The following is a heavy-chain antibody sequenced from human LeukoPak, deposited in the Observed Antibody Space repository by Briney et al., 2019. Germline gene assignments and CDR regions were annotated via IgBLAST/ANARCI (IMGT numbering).Heavy chain of an antibody. CDR1: GFTFSSYG. V-gene: IGHV3-23*01. CDR2: ITGSGGST. D-gene: IGHD5-12*01. J-gene: IGHJ4*02. Sequence: GGSLRLSCAASGFTFSSYGMSWVRQAPGKGLEWVSGITGSGGSTNYADSVKGRFTISRDNPKNTLYLQMNSLRAEDTAVYYCAKDRQSSGYDPNFDYWGQGTLVTVSS. CDR3: AKDRQSSGYDPNFDY.